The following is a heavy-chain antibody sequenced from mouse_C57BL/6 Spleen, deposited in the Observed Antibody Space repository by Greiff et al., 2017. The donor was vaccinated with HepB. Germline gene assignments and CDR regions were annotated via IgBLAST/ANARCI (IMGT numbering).Heavy chain of an antibody. D-gene: IGHD1-1*01. V-gene: IGHV5-4*03. Sequence: DVMLVESGGGLVKPGGSLKLSCAASGFTFSSYAMSWVRQTPEKRLEWVATISDGGSYTYYPDNVKGRFTISRDNAKNNLYLQMSHLKSEDTAMYYCARGNTTVPVAVWGTGTTVTVSS. CDR1: GFTFSSYA. CDR2: ISDGGSYT. J-gene: IGHJ1*03. CDR3: ARGNTTVPVAV.